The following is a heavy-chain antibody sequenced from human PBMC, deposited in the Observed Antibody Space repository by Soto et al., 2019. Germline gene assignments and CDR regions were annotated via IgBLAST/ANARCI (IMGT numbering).Heavy chain of an antibody. V-gene: IGHV3-7*01. CDR1: GFTFSRYW. CDR2: IKKDGSEK. CDR3: ASDTSGWDNY. J-gene: IGHJ4*02. Sequence: GGSLRLSCTASGFTFSRYWMSWVRQASGKGLEWVANIKKDGSEKWYVDSVKGRFTISRDNAKNSVYLQMNSLRAEDTAIYYCASDTSGWDNYWGQGTPVTVSS. D-gene: IGHD6-25*01.